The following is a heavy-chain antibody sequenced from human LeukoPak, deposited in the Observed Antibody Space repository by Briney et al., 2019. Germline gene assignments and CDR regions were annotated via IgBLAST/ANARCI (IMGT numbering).Heavy chain of an antibody. CDR3: ARDGGGDGSDAFDI. Sequence: PGGSLRLSCAASGFTFSSYSMNWVRQAPGKGLEWVSSISSSSSYIYYADSVKGRFTISRDNAKNSLYLQMNSLRAEDTAVYYCARDGGGDGSDAFDIWSQGTMVTVSS. V-gene: IGHV3-21*01. CDR2: ISSSSSYI. D-gene: IGHD2-21*01. CDR1: GFTFSSYS. J-gene: IGHJ3*02.